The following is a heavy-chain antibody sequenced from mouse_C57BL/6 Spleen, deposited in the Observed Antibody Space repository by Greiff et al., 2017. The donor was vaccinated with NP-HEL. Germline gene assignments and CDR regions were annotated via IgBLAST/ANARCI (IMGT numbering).Heavy chain of an antibody. J-gene: IGHJ3*01. Sequence: EVHLVESGGGLVKPGGSLKLSCAASGFTFSDYGMHWVRQAPEQGLEWVAYISSGSSTIYYADTVKGRFTISRDNAKNTLFLQMTRLRSEDTAVYCCAGCYAYWGQGTLVTVSA. CDR2: ISSGSSTI. CDR1: GFTFSDYG. CDR3: AGCYAY. V-gene: IGHV5-17*01.